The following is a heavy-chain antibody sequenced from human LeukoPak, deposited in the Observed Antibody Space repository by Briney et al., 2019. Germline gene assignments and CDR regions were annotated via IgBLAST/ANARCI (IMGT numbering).Heavy chain of an antibody. J-gene: IGHJ4*02. D-gene: IGHD3-10*01. CDR3: AKDDAWLRFGE. CDR1: GFTFNNYG. Sequence: GGSLRLSCAASGFTFNNYGMSWVRQAPGKGLEWVSGISGSGGSTDYADSVKGRFTISRDNSKNTLSLQMNSLRAEDTAVYYCAKDDAWLRFGEWSQGTLVTVSS. CDR2: ISGSGGST. V-gene: IGHV3-23*01.